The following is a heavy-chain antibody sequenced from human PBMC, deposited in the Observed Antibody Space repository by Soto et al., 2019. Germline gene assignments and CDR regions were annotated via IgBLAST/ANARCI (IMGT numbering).Heavy chain of an antibody. V-gene: IGHV3-23*01. CDR2: ISGTAGAT. D-gene: IGHD1-20*01. Sequence: GGSLRLSCGASGFTFSSYAMSWVRQAPGKGLEWVSGISGTAGATFYADSVKGRFTISRDNSKNTLYLEMNSLGAEDTAVYYCAKDRYKMSPKGSDYWGQGTLVTVSS. CDR1: GFTFSSYA. CDR3: AKDRYKMSPKGSDY. J-gene: IGHJ4*02.